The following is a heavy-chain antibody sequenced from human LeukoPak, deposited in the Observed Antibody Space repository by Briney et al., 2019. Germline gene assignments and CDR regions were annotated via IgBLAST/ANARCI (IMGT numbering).Heavy chain of an antibody. D-gene: IGHD6-13*01. J-gene: IGHJ4*02. CDR3: ARVEDGQLMIAASDY. CDR1: GFTFSSYN. CDR2: ISRSTSTI. V-gene: IGHV3-48*02. Sequence: GGSLRLSCAASGFTFSSYNINWVRQAPGKGLEWLSCISRSTSTIYYADSVKGRFTISRDNAKNSLYLQMNSLGDEDTAVYYCARVEDGQLMIAASDYWGQGTLVTVSS.